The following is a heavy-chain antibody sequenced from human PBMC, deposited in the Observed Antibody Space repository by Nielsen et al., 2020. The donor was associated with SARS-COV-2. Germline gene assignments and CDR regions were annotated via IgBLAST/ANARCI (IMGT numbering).Heavy chain of an antibody. J-gene: IGHJ6*02. CDR1: GFTFSSYG. CDR3: AKEDAYYDFWSGYYPYYYGMDV. CDR2: ISYDGSNK. D-gene: IGHD3-3*01. V-gene: IGHV3-30*18. Sequence: GGSLRLSCAASGFTFSSYGMHWVRQAPGKGPEWVAVISYDGSNKYYADSVKGRFTISRDNSKNTLYLQMNSLRAEDTAVYYCAKEDAYYDFWSGYYPYYYGMDVWGQGTTVTVSS.